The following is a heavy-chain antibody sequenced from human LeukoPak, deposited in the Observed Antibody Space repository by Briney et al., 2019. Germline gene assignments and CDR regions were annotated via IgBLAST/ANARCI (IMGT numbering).Heavy chain of an antibody. Sequence: ASVKVSCKASGYTFTSFEINWVRQAAGQGLEWMGWMNPDSGKTAYAQKFQGRVTMTRDTSITTAYMELSSLRSDDTAVYYCARDRSIVVVPAASDYWGQGTLVTVSS. V-gene: IGHV1-8*01. CDR2: MNPDSGKT. J-gene: IGHJ4*02. D-gene: IGHD2-2*01. CDR1: GYTFTSFE. CDR3: ARDRSIVVVPAASDY.